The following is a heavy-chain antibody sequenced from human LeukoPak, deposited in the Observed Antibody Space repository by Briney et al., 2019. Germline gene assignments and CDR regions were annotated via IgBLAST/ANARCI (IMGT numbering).Heavy chain of an antibody. V-gene: IGHV4-59*08. CDR3: AACEEGYCSGGSCYNPFDY. J-gene: IGHJ4*02. D-gene: IGHD2-15*01. Sequence: SETLSLTCTVSGGSISSYYWSWIRQPPGKGLEWIGYIYYSGSNKYNPPLKRRVTISVDTSKNQFSLKLSSVTAEDTAVYYCAACEEGYCSGGSCYNPFDYWGQGTLVTVSS. CDR2: IYYSGSN. CDR1: GGSISSYY.